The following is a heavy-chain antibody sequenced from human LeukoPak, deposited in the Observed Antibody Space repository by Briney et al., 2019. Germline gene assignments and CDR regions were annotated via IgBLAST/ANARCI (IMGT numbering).Heavy chain of an antibody. Sequence: VASVKVSCKASGGTFSSYAISWVRQAPGQGLEWMGGIIPIFGTANYAQKFQGRVTTTADESTSTAYMELSSLRSEDTAVYYCARDYYGSGRYYTDWGQGTLVTVSS. CDR2: IIPIFGTA. D-gene: IGHD3-10*01. CDR1: GGTFSSYA. J-gene: IGHJ4*02. CDR3: ARDYYGSGRYYTD. V-gene: IGHV1-69*13.